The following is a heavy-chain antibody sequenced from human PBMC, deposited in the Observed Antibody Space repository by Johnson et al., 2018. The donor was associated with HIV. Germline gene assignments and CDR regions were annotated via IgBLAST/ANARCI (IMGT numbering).Heavy chain of an antibody. D-gene: IGHD2-2*01. CDR3: AKTAAADAFDI. Sequence: MKWVRQTPGMGLEWVSYISSSGSTIYYADSVKGRFTISRDNAKNTLYLQMNSLRAEDTAVYYCAKTAAADAFDIWGQGTMVTVSS. CDR2: ISSSGSTI. J-gene: IGHJ3*02. V-gene: IGHV3-11*04.